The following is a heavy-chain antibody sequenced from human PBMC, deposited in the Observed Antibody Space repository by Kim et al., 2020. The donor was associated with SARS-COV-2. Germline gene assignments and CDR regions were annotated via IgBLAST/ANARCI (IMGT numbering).Heavy chain of an antibody. CDR3: ARDNYDILTGYPTGFDY. J-gene: IGHJ4*02. V-gene: IGHV3-66*01. CDR2: IYSGGST. Sequence: GGSLRLSCAASGFTVSSNYMSWVRQAPGKGLEWVSVIYSGGSTYYADSVKGRFTISRDNSKNTLYLQMNGLRAEDTAVYYCARDNYDILTGYPTGFDYWGQGTLVTVSS. D-gene: IGHD3-9*01. CDR1: GFTVSSNY.